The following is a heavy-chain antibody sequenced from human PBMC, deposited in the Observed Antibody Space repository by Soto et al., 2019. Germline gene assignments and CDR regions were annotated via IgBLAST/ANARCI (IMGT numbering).Heavy chain of an antibody. CDR3: AKGWGDY. CDR2: ISSSGGST. J-gene: IGHJ4*02. D-gene: IGHD7-27*01. V-gene: IGHV3-23*01. CDR1: GFTFSSYT. Sequence: EVQLLESGGGLVQPGGSLRLSCAASGFTFSSYTMSWVRQGPGKGLEWVSGISSSGGSTVYADSVKGRFTISRDNFKNTLYLQMNSLRADDTAVYYCAKGWGDYWGQGTTVTVSS.